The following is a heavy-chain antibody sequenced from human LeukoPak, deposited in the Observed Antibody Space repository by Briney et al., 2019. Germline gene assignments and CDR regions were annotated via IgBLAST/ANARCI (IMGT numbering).Heavy chain of an antibody. CDR1: GFTFDDYA. CDR3: ARAGQWIAAAGTIDY. D-gene: IGHD6-13*01. V-gene: IGHV3-9*01. Sequence: GRSLRLSCAASGFTFDDYAMHWVRQAPGKGLEWVSGISWNSGSIGYADSVKGRSTISRDNAKNSLYLQMNSLRAEDTAVYYCARAGQWIAAAGTIDYWGQGTLVTVSS. J-gene: IGHJ4*02. CDR2: ISWNSGSI.